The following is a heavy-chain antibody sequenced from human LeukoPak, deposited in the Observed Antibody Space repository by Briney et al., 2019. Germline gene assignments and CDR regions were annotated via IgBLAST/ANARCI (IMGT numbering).Heavy chain of an antibody. D-gene: IGHD2-21*02. CDR3: ARGLVVTAIPFDY. V-gene: IGHV4-34*01. Sequence: LRLSCAASGFTFSDYYMSWIRQAPGKGLEWIGEINHSGSTNYNPSLKSRVTISVDTSKNQFSLKLSSVTAADTAVYYCARGLVVTAIPFDYWGQGTLVTVSS. CDR2: INHSGST. J-gene: IGHJ4*02. CDR1: GFTFSDYY.